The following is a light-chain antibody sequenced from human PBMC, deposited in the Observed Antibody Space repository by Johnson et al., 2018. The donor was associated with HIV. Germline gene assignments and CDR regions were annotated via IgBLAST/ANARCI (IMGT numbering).Light chain of an antibody. Sequence: QSVLTQPPSVSAAPGQKVTISCSGSSSNIGNNYVSWYQHLPGTAPKLLIYENNKRPSGIPDRFSGSKSGTSATLGITALQTGDAADYYCGTWDSSLSAHYVFGTGTKITIV. CDR1: SSNIGNNY. J-gene: IGLJ1*01. CDR3: GTWDSSLSAHYV. V-gene: IGLV1-51*02. CDR2: ENN.